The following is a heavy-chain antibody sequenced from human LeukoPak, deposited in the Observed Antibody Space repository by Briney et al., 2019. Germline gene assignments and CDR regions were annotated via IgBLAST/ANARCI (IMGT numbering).Heavy chain of an antibody. D-gene: IGHD6-13*01. CDR2: IYYSGST. J-gene: IGHJ6*02. V-gene: IGHV4-59*12. Sequence: SETLSLTCTVSGGSISSYYWSWIRQPPGKGLEWIGYIYYSGSTNYNPSPKSRVTISVDTSKNQFSLKLSSVTAADTAVYYCAREGPDSTFYGMDVWGQGTTVTVSS. CDR3: AREGPDSTFYGMDV. CDR1: GGSISSYY.